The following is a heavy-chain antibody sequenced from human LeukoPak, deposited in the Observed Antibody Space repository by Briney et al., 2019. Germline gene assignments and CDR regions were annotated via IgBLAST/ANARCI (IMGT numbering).Heavy chain of an antibody. V-gene: IGHV1-3*01. CDR2: INAGNGNT. J-gene: IGHJ4*02. Sequence: ASVKVSCKASGYTFTSYAMHWVRQAPGQRLEWMGWINAGNGNTKYSQKFQGRVTITRDTSASTAYMELGSLRSEDTAVYYCARDVGHGDYWFDYWGQGTLVTVSS. D-gene: IGHD4-17*01. CDR1: GYTFTSYA. CDR3: ARDVGHGDYWFDY.